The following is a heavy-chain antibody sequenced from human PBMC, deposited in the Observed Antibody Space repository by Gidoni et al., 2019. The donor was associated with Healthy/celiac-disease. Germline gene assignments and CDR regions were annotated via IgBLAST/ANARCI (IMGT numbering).Heavy chain of an antibody. Sequence: QVQLQQWGAGLLKPSETLSPTCAVYGGSFSGYYWSWNRQPPGKGLEWIGEINHSGSTNYNPSLKSRVTISVDTSKNQFSLKLSSVTAADTAVYYCARGKGGAARYYYGMDVWGQGTTVTVSS. CDR1: GGSFSGYY. CDR2: INHSGST. V-gene: IGHV4-34*01. D-gene: IGHD6-6*01. J-gene: IGHJ6*02. CDR3: ARGKGGAARYYYGMDV.